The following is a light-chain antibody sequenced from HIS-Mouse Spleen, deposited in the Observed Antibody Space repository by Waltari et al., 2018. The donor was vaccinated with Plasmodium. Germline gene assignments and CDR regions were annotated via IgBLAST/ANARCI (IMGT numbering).Light chain of an antibody. CDR2: SDS. V-gene: IGLV3-9*01. CDR3: QVWDSSTVV. Sequence: SYELTQPLSVSVALGQTARLTCGGNNIGGKHVHWYQQKPDQAPVLVIYSDSNRPSGIPERFSGSNSGNTATLTISRAQAGDEADYYCQVWDSSTVVFGGGTKLTVL. CDR1: NIGGKH. J-gene: IGLJ2*01.